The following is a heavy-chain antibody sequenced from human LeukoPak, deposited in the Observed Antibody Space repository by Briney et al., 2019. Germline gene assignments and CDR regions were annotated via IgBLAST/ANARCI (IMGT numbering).Heavy chain of an antibody. D-gene: IGHD3-22*01. Sequence: GESLKISCKGSGYSFTSYWIGWVRQMPGKGLEWMGIIYPGDSDTRYSPSFQGQVTISADKSISTAYLQWSSLKASDTAMYYCAISLEAYYSSGYFDYWGQGTLVTVSS. CDR2: IYPGDSDT. J-gene: IGHJ4*02. V-gene: IGHV5-51*01. CDR1: GYSFTSYW. CDR3: AISLEAYYSSGYFDY.